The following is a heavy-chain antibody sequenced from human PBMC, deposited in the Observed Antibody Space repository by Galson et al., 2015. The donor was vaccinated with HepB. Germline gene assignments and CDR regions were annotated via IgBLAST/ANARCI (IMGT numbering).Heavy chain of an antibody. CDR1: GGSINNYY. J-gene: IGHJ4*02. V-gene: IGHV4-59*01. CDR2: VHHSEST. D-gene: IGHD6-19*01. CDR3: GVGGYSSGWTEFDY. Sequence: SETLSLTCTVSGGSINNYYWSWIRQPPGKGLEWVGSVHHSESTNYGPSVMSRVTISMDTSKNQFSLKLTSVTAADTAVYYCGVGGYSSGWTEFDYRGQGILVIVSP.